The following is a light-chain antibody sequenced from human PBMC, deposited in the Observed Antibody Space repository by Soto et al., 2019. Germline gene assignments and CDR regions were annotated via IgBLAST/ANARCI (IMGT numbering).Light chain of an antibody. CDR2: GAS. Sequence: EIVLTQSPGTLSLSPGDRATLSCRASQTISSTYLAWYQQKPGQAPRLLIYGASNRATGIPDRFSGSGSGTDFTLTISRLEPDDFATYYCQQYSSYWTFAQGTKVDIK. V-gene: IGKV3-20*01. J-gene: IGKJ1*01. CDR3: QQYSSYWT. CDR1: QTISSTY.